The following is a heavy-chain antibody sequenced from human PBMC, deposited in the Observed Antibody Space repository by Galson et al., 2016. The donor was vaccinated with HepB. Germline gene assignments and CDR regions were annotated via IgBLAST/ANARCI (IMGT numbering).Heavy chain of an antibody. CDR3: TTVDYYYTSGSYTVGDY. D-gene: IGHD3-10*01. J-gene: IGHJ4*02. CDR1: GFTYSNAW. CDR2: IKSNNDGGTI. Sequence: SLRLSCAGSGFTYSNAWMSWARKAPGKGLEWVGRIKSNNDGGTIDYAAPVKGRFSISRDDSRNTVFLHINSLKTEDTAVYFCTTVDYYYTSGSYTVGDYWGQGTLVTVSS. V-gene: IGHV3-15*01.